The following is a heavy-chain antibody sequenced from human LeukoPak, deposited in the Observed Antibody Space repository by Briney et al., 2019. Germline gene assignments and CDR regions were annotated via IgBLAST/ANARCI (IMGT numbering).Heavy chain of an antibody. CDR3: ARGRIALAGPMNY. Sequence: GGSLRLSCAASGFTFSSYAMHWVRQAPGNGLEYVSAISSNGGSTYYANSVKGRFTISRDNSKNTLYLQMGSLRAEDMAVYYCARGRIALAGPMNYWGQGTLVTVSS. CDR2: ISSNGGST. V-gene: IGHV3-64*01. D-gene: IGHD6-19*01. J-gene: IGHJ4*02. CDR1: GFTFSSYA.